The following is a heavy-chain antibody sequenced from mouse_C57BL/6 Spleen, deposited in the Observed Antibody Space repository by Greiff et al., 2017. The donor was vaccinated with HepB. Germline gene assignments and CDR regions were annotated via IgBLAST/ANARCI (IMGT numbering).Heavy chain of an antibody. CDR2: IDPSDSYT. J-gene: IGHJ2*01. D-gene: IGHD3-1*01. CDR3: ASGGLFDY. CDR1: GYTFTSYW. Sequence: QVQLQQSGAELVMPGASVKLSCKASGYTFTSYWMHWVKQRPGQGLEWIGEIDPSDSYTNYNQKFKGKSTLTVDKSSSTAYMQLSSLKSEDSAVYYCASGGLFDYWGQGTTLTVSS. V-gene: IGHV1-69*01.